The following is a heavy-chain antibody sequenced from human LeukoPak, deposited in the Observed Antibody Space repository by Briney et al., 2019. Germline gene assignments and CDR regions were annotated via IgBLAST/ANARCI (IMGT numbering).Heavy chain of an antibody. V-gene: IGHV1-69*13. Sequence: GASVKVSCKASGGTFSSYAISWVRQAPGQGLEWMGGIIPIFGTANYAQKFQGRVTITADESTSTAYMELSSLRFEDTAVYYCASLYGSGSSLYDYWGQGTLVTVSS. J-gene: IGHJ4*02. D-gene: IGHD3-10*01. CDR3: ASLYGSGSSLYDY. CDR2: IIPIFGTA. CDR1: GGTFSSYA.